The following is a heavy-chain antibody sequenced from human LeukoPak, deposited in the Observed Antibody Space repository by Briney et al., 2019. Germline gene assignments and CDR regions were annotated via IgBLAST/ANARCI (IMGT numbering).Heavy chain of an antibody. D-gene: IGHD5-18*01. CDR3: ARVERYSYGYSFDY. Sequence: SETLSLTCAVYGGSFSGYYWSWLRQPPGKGLEWLGEINHSGSTNYNPSLKSRVTISVDTSKNQFSLKLSSVTAADTAVYYCARVERYSYGYSFDYWGQGTLVTVSS. CDR1: GGSFSGYY. CDR2: INHSGST. V-gene: IGHV4-34*01. J-gene: IGHJ4*02.